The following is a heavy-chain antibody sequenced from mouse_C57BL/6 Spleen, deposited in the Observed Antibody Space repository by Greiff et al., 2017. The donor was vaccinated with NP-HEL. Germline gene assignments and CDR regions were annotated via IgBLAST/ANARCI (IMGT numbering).Heavy chain of an antibody. CDR3: ARSLLLLRSQRGYFDV. CDR2: INPSNGGT. D-gene: IGHD1-1*01. CDR1: GYTFTSYW. Sequence: QVQLQQPGTELVKPGASVKLSCKASGYTFTSYWMHWVKQRPGQGLEWIGNINPSNGGTNYNEKFKSKATLTVDKSSSTAYMQLSSLTSEDSAVYYCARSLLLLRSQRGYFDVWGTGTTVTVSS. J-gene: IGHJ1*03. V-gene: IGHV1-53*01.